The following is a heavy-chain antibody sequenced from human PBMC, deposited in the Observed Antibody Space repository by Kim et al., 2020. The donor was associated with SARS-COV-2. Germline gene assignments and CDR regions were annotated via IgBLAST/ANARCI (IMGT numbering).Heavy chain of an antibody. CDR2: ISGSGGGT. D-gene: IGHD3-3*01. CDR1: GFTFNTYA. Sequence: GGSLRLSCAASGFTFNTYAMSWVRQAPGKGLEWVSGISGSGGGTYYADSVKGRFTISRDYSKNTLYLQMNSLGAEDTAVYFCAKDFGYWSGYYDYWGQGTLVTVSS. J-gene: IGHJ4*02. V-gene: IGHV3-23*01. CDR3: AKDFGYWSGYYDY.